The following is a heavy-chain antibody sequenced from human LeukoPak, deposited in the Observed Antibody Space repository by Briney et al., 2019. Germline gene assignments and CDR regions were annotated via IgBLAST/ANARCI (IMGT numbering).Heavy chain of an antibody. D-gene: IGHD2-15*01. Sequence: GGSLTLSCAASGFTFSSYWMHWVRQPPGKGLVWVSHIKSEGRRTSHADSMKGRFTISRDNAKNTLYLQMNSLRAEDTAVYYCARGSSVVGLDWGQGTLVTVSS. CDR1: GFTFSSYW. CDR3: ARGSSVVGLD. V-gene: IGHV3-74*01. J-gene: IGHJ4*02. CDR2: IKSEGRRT.